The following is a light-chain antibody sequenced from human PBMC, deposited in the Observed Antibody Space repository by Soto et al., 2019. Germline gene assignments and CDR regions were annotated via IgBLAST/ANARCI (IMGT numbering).Light chain of an antibody. Sequence: DIPMTQSPSTLSASVGDRVTITCRASQSISSWLAWYQQKPGKAPKLLIYDASSLESEVPSRFSGSGSGTEFILTISSLQPDDFATYYCQQYNSYSYTFGQGTKLEIK. J-gene: IGKJ2*01. CDR2: DAS. CDR1: QSISSW. CDR3: QQYNSYSYT. V-gene: IGKV1-5*01.